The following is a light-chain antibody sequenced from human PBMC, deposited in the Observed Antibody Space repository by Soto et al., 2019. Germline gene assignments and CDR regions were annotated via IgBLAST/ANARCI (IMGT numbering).Light chain of an antibody. CDR3: QQCCSSPS. Sequence: EIELTQSPGTLSLSPGERATLSCRASQSVSSSYLAWYQQTPSQAASLLIYDTSSRATGIPDRFSGSGSATVFTLAISRLEPEDFAFYYCQQCCSSPSFGQGTKVELK. CDR1: QSVSSSY. V-gene: IGKV3-20*01. CDR2: DTS. J-gene: IGKJ1*01.